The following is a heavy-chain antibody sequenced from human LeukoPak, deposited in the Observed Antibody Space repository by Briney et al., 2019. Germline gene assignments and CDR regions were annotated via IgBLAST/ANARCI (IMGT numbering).Heavy chain of an antibody. V-gene: IGHV3-30-3*01. CDR1: GYTFSSYA. CDR3: ARDRVGIQVPAANTNWFDP. CDR2: ISYDGSNK. D-gene: IGHD2-2*01. J-gene: IGHJ5*02. Sequence: GGSLRPSCAASGYTFSSYAMHWVRQAPGKGLEWVAVISYDGSNKYYADSVKGRFTISRDNSKNTLYLQMNSLRPEDTAVYYCARDRVGIQVPAANTNWFDPWGQGTLVTVSS.